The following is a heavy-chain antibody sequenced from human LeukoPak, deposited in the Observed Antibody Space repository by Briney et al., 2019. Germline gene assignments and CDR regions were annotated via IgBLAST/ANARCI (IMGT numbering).Heavy chain of an antibody. J-gene: IGHJ4*02. Sequence: GGSLRLSCAASGFTFSSYEMNWVRQAPGKGLEWASYISSSGRTTYYADSLKGRFTISRDNAKNSLYLQMNSLRAEDTAVYYCARVLGAPIPAAAIDYWGQGILVTVSS. CDR1: GFTFSSYE. CDR2: ISSSGRTT. V-gene: IGHV3-48*03. D-gene: IGHD2-2*01. CDR3: ARVLGAPIPAAAIDY.